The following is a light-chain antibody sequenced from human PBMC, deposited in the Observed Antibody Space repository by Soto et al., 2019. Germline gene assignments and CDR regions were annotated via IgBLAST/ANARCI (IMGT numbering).Light chain of an antibody. CDR3: SSYAGSNNVV. CDR1: SSDVGGYNY. V-gene: IGLV2-8*01. CDR2: EVT. Sequence: QSVLTQPPSASGSPGQSVTISCTGTSSDVGGYNYVSWYQQHPGKAPKLMIYEVTKRPSGVPDRFSGSESDNTASLTVSXXXXXDEADYYCSSYAGSNNVVFGGGTKLTVL. J-gene: IGLJ2*01.